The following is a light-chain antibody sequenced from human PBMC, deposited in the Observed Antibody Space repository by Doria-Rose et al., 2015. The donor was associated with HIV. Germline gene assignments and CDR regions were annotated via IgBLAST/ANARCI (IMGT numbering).Light chain of an antibody. CDR2: DGS. CDR3: HQYGTSWT. J-gene: IGKJ1*01. V-gene: IGKV3-20*01. CDR1: QSFSSTY. Sequence: TQSPGTLSLSPGERATLSCRASQSFSSTYLAWYQQKPGQARSLLIYDGSTRATGIPDRSSASGSGTDFTLTINRLEPEDFALYYCHQYGTSWTFGQGTKVEI.